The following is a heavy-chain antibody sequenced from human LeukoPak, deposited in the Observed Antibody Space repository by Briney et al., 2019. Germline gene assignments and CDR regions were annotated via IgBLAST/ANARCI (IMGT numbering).Heavy chain of an antibody. CDR2: IYYSGST. J-gene: IGHJ3*02. V-gene: IGHV4-30-4*01. CDR3: ARGSSDCGGDCYGAFDI. CDR1: GVSISSRDYY. D-gene: IGHD2-21*02. Sequence: PSQTLSLTCTVSGVSISSRDYYWSWIRQPPGKGLEWIGYIYYSGSTYYNPSLKSRVTISVDTSKNQFSLKLSSVTAADTAVYYCARGSSDCGGDCYGAFDIWGQGTMVTVSS.